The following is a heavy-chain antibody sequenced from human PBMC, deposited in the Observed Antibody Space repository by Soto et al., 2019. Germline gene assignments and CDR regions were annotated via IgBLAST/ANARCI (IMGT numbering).Heavy chain of an antibody. V-gene: IGHV4-59*01. CDR2: IYYTGTT. CDR3: ARAIEFDY. CDR1: GCSIRSYY. Sequence: PPETLSLTCTVSGCSIRSYYWNWIRQPPGKGLEWIGYIYYTGTTNYNPSLKSRVTISVDTSKNQVSLKLNSMTAADTAIYYCARAIEFDYWGQGAMVTVS. J-gene: IGHJ4*02.